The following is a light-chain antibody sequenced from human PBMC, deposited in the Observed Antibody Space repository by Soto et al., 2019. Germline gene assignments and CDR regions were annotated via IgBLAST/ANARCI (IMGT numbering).Light chain of an antibody. CDR1: QSINRH. Sequence: DIQMTQSPSSLSASVGDRVTITCRASQSINRHLNWYQQKPGTAPKLLISGASSLQRGVPSRFSGSGSGTDFTLTISSLHPEDFATYDCHQGSSTLTFGGGTKVEIK. V-gene: IGKV1-39*01. CDR3: HQGSSTLT. CDR2: GAS. J-gene: IGKJ4*01.